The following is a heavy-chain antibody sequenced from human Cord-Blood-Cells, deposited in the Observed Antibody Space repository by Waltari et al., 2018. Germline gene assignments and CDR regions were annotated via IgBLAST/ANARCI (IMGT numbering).Heavy chain of an antibody. CDR1: GFTFSSYA. V-gene: IGHV3-30*04. CDR2: ISYDGSNK. CDR3: ARESGDAFDI. D-gene: IGHD7-27*01. Sequence: QVQLVESGGGVVQPGRSLRLPCAASGFTFSSYAMHWVRQAPGKGLEWVAVISYDGSNKYYADSVKGRFTISRDNSKNTLYLQMNSLRAEDTAVYYCARESGDAFDIWGQGTMVTVSS. J-gene: IGHJ3*02.